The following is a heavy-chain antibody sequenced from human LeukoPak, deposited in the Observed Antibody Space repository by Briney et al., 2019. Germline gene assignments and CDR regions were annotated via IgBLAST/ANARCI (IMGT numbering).Heavy chain of an antibody. CDR1: GFTFSSYA. V-gene: IGHV3-30*04. CDR2: ISYDGSNK. D-gene: IGHD3-22*01. CDR3: ASPGSDYYDSSGYYFAYFQH. Sequence: GGSLRLSCAASGFTFSSYATHWVRQAPGKGLEWVAVISYDGSNKYYADSVKGRFTISRDNSKNTLYLQMNSLRAEDTAVYYCASPGSDYYDSSGYYFAYFQHWGQGTLVTVSS. J-gene: IGHJ1*01.